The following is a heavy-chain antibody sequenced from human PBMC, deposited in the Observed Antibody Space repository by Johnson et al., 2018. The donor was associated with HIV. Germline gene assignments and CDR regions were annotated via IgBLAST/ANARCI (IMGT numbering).Heavy chain of an antibody. Sequence: EVQLVESGGGLVQPGGSLRLSCAASGFTFSTYDMHWVRQGIGEGLEWVSAIGTGGDTYYPGSVKGRFTISRENAKNSLFLQMNSLRAGDTAVYYCARAKVVRGAEGWAFDIWGQGTMVTVSS. CDR1: GFTFSTYD. D-gene: IGHD3-10*01. CDR2: IGTGGDT. J-gene: IGHJ3*02. V-gene: IGHV3-13*01. CDR3: ARAKVVRGAEGWAFDI.